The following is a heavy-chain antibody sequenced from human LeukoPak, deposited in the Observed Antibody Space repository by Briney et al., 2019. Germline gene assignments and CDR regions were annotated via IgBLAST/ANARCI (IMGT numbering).Heavy chain of an antibody. CDR3: ARSFSGSYYFEY. CDR1: GGSISSYY. D-gene: IGHD1-26*01. V-gene: IGHV4-59*01. Sequence: PPETLSLTCTVSGGSISSYYWSWIRQPPGKGLEWIGYIYYSGSTNYNPSLKSRVTISVDTSKNQFSLKLSSVTAADTAVYYCARSFSGSYYFEYWGQGTLVTVSS. J-gene: IGHJ4*02. CDR2: IYYSGST.